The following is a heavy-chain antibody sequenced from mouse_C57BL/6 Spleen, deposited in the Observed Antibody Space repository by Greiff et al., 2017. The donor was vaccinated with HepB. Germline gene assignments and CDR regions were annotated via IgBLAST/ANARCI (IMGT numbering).Heavy chain of an antibody. CDR2: IYPGDGDT. CDR3: ARKGLDCGWFAY. CDR1: GYAFSSYW. V-gene: IGHV1-82*01. J-gene: IGHJ3*01. D-gene: IGHD2-13*01. Sequence: QVQLQQSGPELVKPGASVKISCKASGYAFSSYWMNWVKQRPGKGLEWIGRIYPGDGDTNYNGKFKGKATLTADKSSSTAYMQLSSLTSEDSAVYFCARKGLDCGWFAYWGQGTLVTVSA.